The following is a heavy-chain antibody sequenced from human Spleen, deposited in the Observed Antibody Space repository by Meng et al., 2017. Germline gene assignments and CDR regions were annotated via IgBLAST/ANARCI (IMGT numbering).Heavy chain of an antibody. D-gene: IGHD6-13*01. CDR3: VRDEDISAAGKLFGDY. J-gene: IGHJ4*02. CDR1: GYNFPDYY. CDR2: IDPNSGVT. V-gene: IGHV1-2*06. Sequence: QVPLVQAGAEVKKPGASVKVSCKPSGYNFPDYYIHWVRRAPGQGLEWMGRIDPNSGVTEYAQKFQGRVTVTGDTSISTAYMELSRLRSDDTAIYYCVRDEDISAAGKLFGDYWGQGTLVTVSS.